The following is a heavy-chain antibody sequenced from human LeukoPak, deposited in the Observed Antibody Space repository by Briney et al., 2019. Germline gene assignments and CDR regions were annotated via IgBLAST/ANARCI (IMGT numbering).Heavy chain of an antibody. Sequence: PGGSLRLSCAASGFTFSSYWMHWVRQAPGKGLVWVSRINSDGSSTTYADSVKGRFTISRDIAKNTLYLQMKSLRAEDTAVYYCARVRSGSSAGNYGMDLWGQGTTVTVSS. J-gene: IGHJ6*02. V-gene: IGHV3-74*01. CDR1: GFTFSSYW. CDR3: ARVRSGSSAGNYGMDL. D-gene: IGHD1-26*01. CDR2: INSDGSST.